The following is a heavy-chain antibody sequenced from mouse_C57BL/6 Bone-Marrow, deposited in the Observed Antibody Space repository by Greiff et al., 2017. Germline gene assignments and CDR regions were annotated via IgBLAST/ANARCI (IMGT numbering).Heavy chain of an antibody. V-gene: IGHV1-72*01. D-gene: IGHD2-1*01. CDR2: IDPNSGGT. Sequence: QVHVKQPGAELVKPGASVKLSCKASGYTFTSYWMHWVKQRPGRGLEWIGRIDPNSGGTKYNEKFKSKATLTVDKPSSTAYIQLSSLTSEDSAVYYCAHGNYFYWYFAVWGTGTTVTVSS. CDR1: GYTFTSYW. J-gene: IGHJ1*03. CDR3: AHGNYFYWYFAV.